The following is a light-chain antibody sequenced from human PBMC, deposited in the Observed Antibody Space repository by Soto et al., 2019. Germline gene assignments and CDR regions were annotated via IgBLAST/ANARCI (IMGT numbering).Light chain of an antibody. J-gene: IGKJ2*02. V-gene: IGKV1-39*01. CDR3: QDTHRQPPCT. CDR2: AAS. CDR1: QTISNY. Sequence: DIQMTQSPSSLSAYVGDSVSITCRASQTISNYLSWYQQKTGKAPKLLIYAASNLQSGVPARCSGSGYGTHFTPTINSLQPEDFAIYYCQDTHRQPPCTFGRGTKVEIK.